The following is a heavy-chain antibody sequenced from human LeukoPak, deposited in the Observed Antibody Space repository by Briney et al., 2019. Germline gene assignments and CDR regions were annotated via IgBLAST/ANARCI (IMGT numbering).Heavy chain of an antibody. D-gene: IGHD3-10*01. J-gene: IGHJ4*02. Sequence: SQTLSLTCAISGDSVSGKSVAWNWIRQSPSRGLEWLGRTFYRSKWSSEYATSMKGRITINPDTSKNQFSLQLISVAPEDTAVYYCARGDGPIHGRYYFDYWGQGTLITVSA. CDR1: GDSVSGKSVA. V-gene: IGHV6-1*01. CDR2: TFYRSKWSS. CDR3: ARGDGPIHGRYYFDY.